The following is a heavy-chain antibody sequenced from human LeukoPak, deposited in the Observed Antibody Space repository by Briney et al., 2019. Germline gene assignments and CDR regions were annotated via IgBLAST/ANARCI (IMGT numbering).Heavy chain of an antibody. D-gene: IGHD3-3*01. CDR1: GGTFSSYA. J-gene: IGHJ6*03. V-gene: IGHV1-69*13. Sequence: SVKVSCKASGGTFSSYAISWVRQAPGQGLEWMGRIIPIFGTANYAQKFQGRVTITSDESTSTAYMELSSLRSEDTAVYYCASRRYYDFWSGYYPRYYYYMDVWGKGTTVTVSS. CDR2: IIPIFGTA. CDR3: ASRRYYDFWSGYYPRYYYYMDV.